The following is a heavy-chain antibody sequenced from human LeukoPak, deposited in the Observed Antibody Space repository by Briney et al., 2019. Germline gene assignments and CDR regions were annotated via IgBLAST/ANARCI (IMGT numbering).Heavy chain of an antibody. V-gene: IGHV4-59*12. D-gene: IGHD2-2*02. Sequence: SETLSLTCTVSGGSISNYYWTWIRQPPGKGLEWIGYISYSGSTKDNPSLKSRVTISIDTSKNQFSLKLRSVTAADTAVYYCAREGYCRSTSCHTLSDYWGQGTLVTVSS. CDR1: GGSISNYY. J-gene: IGHJ4*02. CDR2: ISYSGST. CDR3: AREGYCRSTSCHTLSDY.